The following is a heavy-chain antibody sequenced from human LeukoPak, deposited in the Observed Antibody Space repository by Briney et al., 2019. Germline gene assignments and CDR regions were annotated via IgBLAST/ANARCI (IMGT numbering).Heavy chain of an antibody. CDR3: ARDFAIFGVAEDY. CDR2: INPNSGGT. J-gene: IGHJ4*02. CDR1: GYTFTGYY. Sequence: ASVKVSCKASGYTFTGYYMHWVRQAPGQGLEWMGWINPNSGGTNYAQKFQGRVTTTRDTSISTAYMELSRLRSDDTAVYYCARDFAIFGVAEDYWGQGTLVTVSS. D-gene: IGHD3-3*01. V-gene: IGHV1-2*02.